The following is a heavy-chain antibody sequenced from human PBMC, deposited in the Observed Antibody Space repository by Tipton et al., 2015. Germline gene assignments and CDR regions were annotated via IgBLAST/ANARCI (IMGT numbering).Heavy chain of an antibody. V-gene: IGHV3-30*18. CDR3: AKEPPNQYTSGDY. J-gene: IGHJ4*02. CDR1: GFTFSSYV. Sequence: QLVQSGGGVVQPGRSLRLSCAASGFTFSSYVMHWVRQAPGKGLEWVAVLSHDGSTYYADSVKGRFTISRDNSKNTLYLQMNSLRAEDTAVYYCAKEPPNQYTSGDYWGQGTLVTVSS. D-gene: IGHD6-19*01. CDR2: LSHDGST.